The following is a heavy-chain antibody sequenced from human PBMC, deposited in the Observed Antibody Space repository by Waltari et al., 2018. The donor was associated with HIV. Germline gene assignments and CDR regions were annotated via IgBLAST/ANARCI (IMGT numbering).Heavy chain of an antibody. D-gene: IGHD3-22*01. V-gene: IGHV1-8*02. CDR2: MNTNSGNR. CDR1: GYTFINYD. Sequence: QAHLVQSGPEVKRPGAPVKISCKAYGYTFINYDVNWARQAVGQGPEWPGVMNTNSGNRASPYIFEDRVTMTRYVSTDTAYMEMSGLTPEDTAIYYCARNSSGKGNRYFYYGLDIWGQGTPVTV. J-gene: IGHJ6*02. CDR3: ARNSSGKGNRYFYYGLDI.